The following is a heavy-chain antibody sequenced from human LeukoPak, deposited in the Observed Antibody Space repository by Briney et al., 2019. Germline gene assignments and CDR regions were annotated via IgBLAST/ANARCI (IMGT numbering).Heavy chain of an antibody. CDR3: AKDRPPTIFGVVPGWFDP. D-gene: IGHD3-3*01. J-gene: IGHJ5*02. V-gene: IGHV3-30*02. CDR2: IRYDGSNK. Sequence: GGSLRLSCAASGFTFSSYGMHWVRQAPGKGLEWVAFIRYDGSNKYYADSVKGRFTISRDNSKNTLYLQMNSLRAEDTAVYYCAKDRPPTIFGVVPGWFDPWGQGTLVTVSS. CDR1: GFTFSSYG.